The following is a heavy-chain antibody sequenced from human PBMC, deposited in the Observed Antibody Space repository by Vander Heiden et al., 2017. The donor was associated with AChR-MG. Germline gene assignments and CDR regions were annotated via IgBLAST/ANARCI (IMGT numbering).Heavy chain of an antibody. CDR1: GFSFNRYS. V-gene: IGHV3-48*04. J-gene: IGHJ4*02. CDR3: VRDRDDLWTGFKHLGRDFDY. CDR2: ISGRSSSI. D-gene: IGHD3-3*01. Sequence: EVQLVESGGGLVQPGGSLRLSCAGSGFSFNRYSMNWVRQAPGKGLEWVSYISGRSSSIYYADSVKGRFTISRDNAKNSLYLQMNSLRAEDAAVYYCVRDRDDLWTGFKHLGRDFDYWGQGTRVTVST.